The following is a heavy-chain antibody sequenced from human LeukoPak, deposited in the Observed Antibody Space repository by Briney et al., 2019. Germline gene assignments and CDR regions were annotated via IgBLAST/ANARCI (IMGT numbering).Heavy chain of an antibody. CDR1: GFTFSSYG. V-gene: IGHV3-30*02. D-gene: IGHD3-10*01. J-gene: IGHJ4*02. CDR2: IRYDGSNK. Sequence: GGSLRLSCAASGFTFSSYGMHWVRQAPGKGLEWVAFIRYDGSNKYYADSVKGRFTISRDNSKNTLYLQMNSLRAEDTAVYYCAKGTVRGLGPFDYWGQGTLVTVSS. CDR3: AKGTVRGLGPFDY.